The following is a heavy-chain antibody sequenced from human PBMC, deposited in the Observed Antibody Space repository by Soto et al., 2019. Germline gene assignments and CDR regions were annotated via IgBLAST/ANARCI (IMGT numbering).Heavy chain of an antibody. CDR1: GVTFSIYV. CDR3: AKGPDYGMDV. V-gene: IGHV3-23*01. Sequence: GGSLRLSCAASGVTFSIYVMGLVRQAPGKGLEWVSAISGSGGSTYYADSVKGRFTISRDNSKNTLYLQMNSLRAEDTAVYYCAKGPDYGMDVWGQGTTVTVSS. CDR2: ISGSGGST. J-gene: IGHJ6*02.